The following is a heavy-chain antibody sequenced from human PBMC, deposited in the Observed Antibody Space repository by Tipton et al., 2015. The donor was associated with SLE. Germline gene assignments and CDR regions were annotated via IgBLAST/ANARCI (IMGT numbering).Heavy chain of an antibody. CDR1: GGSFSGYY. CDR2: INHSGST. Sequence: GLVKPSETLSLTCAVYGGSFSGYYWSWIRQPPGKGLEWIGEINHSGSTNYNPSLKSRVTISVDTSKNQFSLKLSSVTAADTAVYYCARGPGLFDYWGQGTLVTVSS. J-gene: IGHJ4*02. V-gene: IGHV4-34*01. D-gene: IGHD3-10*01. CDR3: ARGPGLFDY.